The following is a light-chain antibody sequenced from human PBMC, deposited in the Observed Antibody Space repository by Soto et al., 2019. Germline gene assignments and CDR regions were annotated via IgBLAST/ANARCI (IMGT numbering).Light chain of an antibody. V-gene: IGKV3-20*01. CDR2: GAS. J-gene: IGKJ1*01. CDR3: QQFGSSPQWT. Sequence: EIVLTQSPGTLSLSPGERATLSCRASQSVSDNYLAWYQQKPGQAPRLLIYGASSRTIGIPDRFSGSGSGTDFTLTISKLEPEDFAVYYCQQFGSSPQWTFGQGTKVDI. CDR1: QSVSDNY.